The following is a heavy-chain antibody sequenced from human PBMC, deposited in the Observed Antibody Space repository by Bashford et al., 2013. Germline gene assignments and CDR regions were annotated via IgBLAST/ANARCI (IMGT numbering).Heavy chain of an antibody. CDR2: ISGSSGST. CDR3: AKNSVQSLEYSYGTLDY. D-gene: IGHD5-18*01. Sequence: VRQAPGKGLEWVSAISGSSGSTYYADSVKGRFTISRDNSKYTLYLQMNSLRADDTAVYYCAKNSVQSLEYSYGTLDYWGQGTLVTVSS. V-gene: IGHV3-23*01. J-gene: IGHJ4*02.